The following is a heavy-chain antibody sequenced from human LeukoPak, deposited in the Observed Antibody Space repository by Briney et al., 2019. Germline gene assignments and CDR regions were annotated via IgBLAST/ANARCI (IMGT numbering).Heavy chain of an antibody. CDR1: AFTFSKYS. CDR2: IKEDGSAQ. D-gene: IGHD1-14*01. V-gene: IGHV3-7*01. Sequence: GGSLRLSCEASAFTFSKYSMTWVRQAPGRRLEWVATIKEDGSAQDYVDSVKGRFTISRDNAKKLVYLQMNSLRAEDTAVYYCATTSSLPDYFHYWGQGILVTVSS. CDR3: ATTSSLPDYFHY. J-gene: IGHJ4*02.